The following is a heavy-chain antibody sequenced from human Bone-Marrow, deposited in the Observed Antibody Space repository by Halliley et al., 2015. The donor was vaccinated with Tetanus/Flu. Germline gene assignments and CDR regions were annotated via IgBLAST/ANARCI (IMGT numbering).Heavy chain of an antibody. D-gene: IGHD2-2*01. V-gene: IGHV4-39*01. J-gene: IGHJ4*02. CDR2: INYSGSN. CDR3: ARQGWCSGNSCWLKDFDK. Sequence: SINYSGSNSYNPSLKSRVTMSVDPSKGQFSLKLSSVAAADTAVYYCARQGWCSGNSCWLKDFDKWDRGTLVTVSP.